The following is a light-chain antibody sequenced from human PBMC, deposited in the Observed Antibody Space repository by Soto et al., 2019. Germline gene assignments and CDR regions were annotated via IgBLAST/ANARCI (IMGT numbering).Light chain of an antibody. Sequence: QSALTQPRSVSGSPGQSVTISCTGTSSDVGGYNSVSWYQQHPGKAPRLMIYDVSKRPSGVPDRFSGSKSGNTASLTISGLQAEDEADYYCCSYAGSYTEVFGTGTKLTVL. CDR1: SSDVGGYNS. CDR2: DVS. V-gene: IGLV2-11*01. J-gene: IGLJ1*01. CDR3: CSYAGSYTEV.